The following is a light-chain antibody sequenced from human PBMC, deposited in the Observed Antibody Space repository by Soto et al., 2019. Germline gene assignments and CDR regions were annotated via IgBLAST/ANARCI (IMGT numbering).Light chain of an antibody. CDR3: CSYTSSGGWV. V-gene: IGLV2-14*01. J-gene: IGLJ3*02. CDR2: AVI. Sequence: QSVLTQPASVSGSPGQSITISCTGTSSDVGGYDFVSWYQHHPGKAPKLMIYAVIYRPSGVSNRFSGSKSGNTASLTISGLQAEDEADYYCCSYTSSGGWVFGGGTKPTVL. CDR1: SSDVGGYDF.